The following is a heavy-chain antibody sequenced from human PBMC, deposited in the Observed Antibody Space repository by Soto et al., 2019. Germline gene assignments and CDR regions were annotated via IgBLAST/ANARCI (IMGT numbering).Heavy chain of an antibody. J-gene: IGHJ4*02. CDR3: ARDSSITPRPLDY. D-gene: IGHD6-6*01. V-gene: IGHV3-11*06. Sequence: RLSCAASGFTFRDYYMSWIRQAPGKGLEWVSYISSTGSYAKYADSVKGRFTISRDNAKNSLYLQMNSLRAEDTAVYYCARDSSITPRPLDYWGQGTPVTVSS. CDR1: GFTFRDYY. CDR2: ISSTGSYA.